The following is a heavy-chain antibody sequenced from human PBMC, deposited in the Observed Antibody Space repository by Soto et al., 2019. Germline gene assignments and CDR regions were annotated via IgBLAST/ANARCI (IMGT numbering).Heavy chain of an antibody. CDR3: AKEILSGWYCFDY. V-gene: IGHV3-30*18. CDR1: GFTFSSYG. Sequence: GGSLRLSCAASGFTFSSYGMHWVRQAPGKGLEWVAVISYDGSNKYYADSVKGRFTISRDNSKNTLYLQMNSLRAEDTAVYYCAKEILSGWYCFDYWGQGTLVTVSS. CDR2: ISYDGSNK. J-gene: IGHJ4*02. D-gene: IGHD6-19*01.